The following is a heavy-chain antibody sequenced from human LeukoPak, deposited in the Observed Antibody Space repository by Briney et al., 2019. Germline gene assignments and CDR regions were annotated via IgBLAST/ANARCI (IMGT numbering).Heavy chain of an antibody. CDR2: INHSGST. V-gene: IGHV4-34*01. Sequence: KTSETLSLTCVVYGGSFSGHYWSWIRQPPGKGLEWIGEINHSGSTNYNPSLKSRVTISVDTSKNQFSLKLSSVTAADTALYYCARGSTSSSYSWFDPWGQGTLVTVSS. CDR1: GGSFSGHY. J-gene: IGHJ5*02. CDR3: ARGSTSSSYSWFDP. D-gene: IGHD2-2*01.